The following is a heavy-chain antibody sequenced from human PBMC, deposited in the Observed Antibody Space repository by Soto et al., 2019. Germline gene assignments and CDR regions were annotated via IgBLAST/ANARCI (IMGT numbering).Heavy chain of an antibody. CDR2: IWYDGSNK. CDR3: ARVDSGYDSGNWFDP. D-gene: IGHD5-12*01. J-gene: IGHJ5*02. CDR1: GFTFSSYG. V-gene: IGHV3-33*01. Sequence: SLRLSCAASGFTFSSYGMHWVRQAPGKGLEWVAVIWYDGSNKYYADSVKGRFTISRDNSKNTLYLQMNSLRAEDTAVYYCARVDSGYDSGNWFDPWGQGTLVTVSS.